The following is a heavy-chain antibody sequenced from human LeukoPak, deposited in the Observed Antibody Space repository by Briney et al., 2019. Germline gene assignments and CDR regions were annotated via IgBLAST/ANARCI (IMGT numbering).Heavy chain of an antibody. V-gene: IGHV1-2*02. CDR3: ARDAGSGWYIYYYYMDV. D-gene: IGHD6-19*01. CDR1: GYTFTGYY. J-gene: IGHJ6*03. Sequence: ASVKVSCKASGYTFTGYYMHWVRQAPGQGLEWMGWINPNSGGTNYAQKFQGRVTMTRDTSISTAYMELSRLRSDDTAVYYCARDAGSGWYIYYYYMDVWGKGTTVTISS. CDR2: INPNSGGT.